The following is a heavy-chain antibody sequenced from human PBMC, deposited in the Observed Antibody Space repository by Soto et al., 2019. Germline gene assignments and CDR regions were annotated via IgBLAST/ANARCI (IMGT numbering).Heavy chain of an antibody. CDR1: GFSISNAW. D-gene: IGHD3-3*01. CDR2: VKSKAAGGTA. Sequence: EVQLVESGGGLVKPGGSLRLSCAASGFSISNAWMHWVRQAPGKGLEWVGRVKSKAAGGTADYAAPVKGRFTISRDDSKNTQYLQMNSLKMEDTAVYYCNTYPDFWGGHTPLWGQGTLVTVSS. V-gene: IGHV3-15*07. J-gene: IGHJ4*02. CDR3: NTYPDFWGGHTPL.